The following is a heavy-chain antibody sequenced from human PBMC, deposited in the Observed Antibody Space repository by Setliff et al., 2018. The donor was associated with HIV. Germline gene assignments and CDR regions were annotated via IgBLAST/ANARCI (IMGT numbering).Heavy chain of an antibody. CDR1: EFIFSNYW. CDR3: VRGPQFTPH. Sequence: GGSLRLSCVASEFIFSNYWMAWVRQAPGKGLEWVANIKKDGIMKYYADSVKGRFTISRDNAKNTLYLQMNRLRADDTAVYYCVRGPQFTPHWGQGTLVTVSS. D-gene: IGHD3-16*01. J-gene: IGHJ4*02. V-gene: IGHV3-7*04. CDR2: IKKDGIMK.